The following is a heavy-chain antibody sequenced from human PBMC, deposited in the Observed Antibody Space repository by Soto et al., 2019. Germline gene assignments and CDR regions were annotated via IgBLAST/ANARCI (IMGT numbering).Heavy chain of an antibody. J-gene: IGHJ4*02. Sequence: QLQLQESGPGLVKPSETLSLTCTVSGGSISSSSYYWGWIREPPGKGLEWIGSIYYSGSTYYNPSLKSRVTISVDTSKNQFSLKLSSVTAADTAVYYRARLRGVGATTTLLSYWGQGTLVTVSS. CDR2: IYYSGST. CDR1: GGSISSSSYY. V-gene: IGHV4-39*01. CDR3: ARLRGVGATTTLLSY. D-gene: IGHD1-26*01.